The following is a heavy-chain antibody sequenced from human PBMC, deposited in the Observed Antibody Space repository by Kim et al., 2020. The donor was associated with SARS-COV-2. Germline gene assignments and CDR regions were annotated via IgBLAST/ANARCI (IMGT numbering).Heavy chain of an antibody. V-gene: IGHV4-34*01. CDR3: ARDPKGRPPAGHCSSTSCYRGYYYYYGMDV. J-gene: IGHJ6*02. CDR2: INHSGST. Sequence: SETLSLTCAVYGGSFSGYYWSWIRQPPGNGLEWIGEINHSGSTNYNPSLKSRVTISVDTSKNQFSLKLSSVTAADTAVYYCARDPKGRPPAGHCSSTSCYRGYYYYYGMDVWGQGTTVTVSS. D-gene: IGHD2-2*01. CDR1: GGSFSGYY.